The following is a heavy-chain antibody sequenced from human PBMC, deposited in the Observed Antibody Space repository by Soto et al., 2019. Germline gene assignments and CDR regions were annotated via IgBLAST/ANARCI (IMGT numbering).Heavy chain of an antibody. J-gene: IGHJ4*02. CDR3: ARPHSTTYYGSYFDY. D-gene: IGHD3-22*01. V-gene: IGHV3-72*01. Sequence: EVQLVESGGGLVQPGGSLRLSCAASGFTFSDHYMDWVRQVPGKVLEWVGRIRNKANSYTTEYAASVKGRFTISRDDSKTSLYLQMNSLKTEDTAVYYCARPHSTTYYGSYFDYWGQGTLVTVSS. CDR1: GFTFSDHY. CDR2: IRNKANSYTT.